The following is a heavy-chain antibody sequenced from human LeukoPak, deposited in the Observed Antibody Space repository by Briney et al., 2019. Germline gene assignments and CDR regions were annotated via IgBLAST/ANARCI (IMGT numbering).Heavy chain of an antibody. CDR1: GYTFTNYW. Sequence: GESLKISCKASGYTFTNYWIGWVRRMPGKGLGWMGIIFPDDSDTKYSPSFQGQVTISVDESISTAYLQWSSLKASDTAIYYCARHEVGGDSSSGYEYYYYMDVWGKGTAVTVSS. V-gene: IGHV5-51*01. J-gene: IGHJ6*03. CDR3: ARHEVGGDSSSGYEYYYYMDV. D-gene: IGHD3-3*01. CDR2: IFPDDSDT.